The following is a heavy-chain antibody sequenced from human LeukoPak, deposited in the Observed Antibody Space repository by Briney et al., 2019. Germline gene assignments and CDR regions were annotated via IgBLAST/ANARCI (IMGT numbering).Heavy chain of an antibody. CDR1: GFTFSSYA. CDR3: AEANSGWLEGYFEY. D-gene: IGHD5-12*01. CDR2: ISGSGGST. V-gene: IGHV3-23*01. J-gene: IGHJ4*02. Sequence: PGGSLRLSCAASGFTFSSYAMSWVRQAPGKGLEWASAISGSGGSTYYADSVKGRFTISRDNSKNTLYLQMNSLRAEDTAVYYCAEANSGWLEGYFEYWGQGTLVTVSS.